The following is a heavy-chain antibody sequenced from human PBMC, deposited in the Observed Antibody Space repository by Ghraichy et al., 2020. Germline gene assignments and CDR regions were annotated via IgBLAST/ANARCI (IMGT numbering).Heavy chain of an antibody. Sequence: GGSLRLSCAASGFTFSDYATSWVRQASGKGLEWVSTVGGSGVTTYYTDSVKGRFSISGDNSKNTLYLQMNSLRAEDTAVYYCVKKRGSYRQNCLDYWGQGTLVTVSS. D-gene: IGHD3-16*02. CDR2: VGGSGVTT. CDR3: VKKRGSYRQNCLDY. J-gene: IGHJ4*02. CDR1: GFTFSDYA. V-gene: IGHV3-23*01.